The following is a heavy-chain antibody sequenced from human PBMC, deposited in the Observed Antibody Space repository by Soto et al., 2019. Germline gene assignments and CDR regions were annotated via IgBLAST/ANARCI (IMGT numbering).Heavy chain of an antibody. J-gene: IGHJ4*02. V-gene: IGHV3-48*02. CDR1: GFTFSSYS. Sequence: GGSLRLSCAASGFTFSSYSMNWVRQAPGKGLEWVSYISSSSSTIYYADSVKGRFTISRDNAKNSLYLQMNSLRDEDTAVYYCARDLVSLNYHDSSGHDYWGQGTLVTVSS. D-gene: IGHD3-22*01. CDR3: ARDLVSLNYHDSSGHDY. CDR2: ISSSSSTI.